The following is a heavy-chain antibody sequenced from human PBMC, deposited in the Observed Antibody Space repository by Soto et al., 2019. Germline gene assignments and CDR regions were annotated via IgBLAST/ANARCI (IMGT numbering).Heavy chain of an antibody. CDR3: ATAAAGLPYYFDY. V-gene: IGHV3-9*01. CDR1: GFTFDDYA. J-gene: IGHJ4*02. D-gene: IGHD6-13*01. Sequence: GGSLRLSCAASGFTFDDYAMHWVRQAPGKGLEWFSGISWNSGSIGYADSVKGRFTISRDNAKNSLYLQMNSLRAEDTALYYCATAAAGLPYYFDYWGQGTLVTVSS. CDR2: ISWNSGSI.